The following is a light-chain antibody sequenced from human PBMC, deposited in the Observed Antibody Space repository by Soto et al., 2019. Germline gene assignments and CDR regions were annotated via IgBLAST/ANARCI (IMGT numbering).Light chain of an antibody. Sequence: IQLTQSPSSLSASVGDRVTITCRASQVISSYLAWYQQKPGKAPKLLIYAASTLQSGVPLRFSGSGSGTSFTLTISSLQPEDFATYYCQQLLSYPITFGQGTRLEIK. CDR3: QQLLSYPIT. V-gene: IGKV1-9*01. CDR1: QVISSY. J-gene: IGKJ5*01. CDR2: AAS.